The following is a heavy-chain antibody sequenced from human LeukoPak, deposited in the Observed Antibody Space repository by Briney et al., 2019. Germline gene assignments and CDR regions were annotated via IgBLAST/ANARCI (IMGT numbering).Heavy chain of an antibody. Sequence: PSETLSLTCTVSGGSISSYYWSWIRQPPGKGLEWIGYIYTSGSTNYNPSLKSRVTISVDTSKNQFSLKLSSVTAADTAVYYCARLVLMVYATDAFDIWGQGTMVTVSS. V-gene: IGHV4-4*09. CDR3: ARLVLMVYATDAFDI. J-gene: IGHJ3*02. CDR2: IYTSGST. CDR1: GGSISSYY. D-gene: IGHD2-8*01.